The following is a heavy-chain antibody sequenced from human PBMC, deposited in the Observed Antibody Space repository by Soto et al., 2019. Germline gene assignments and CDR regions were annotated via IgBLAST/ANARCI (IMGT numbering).Heavy chain of an antibody. Sequence: ASVKVSCKASGYSFTRYGISWVRQAPGQGLEWLGWISVYNGNTNYAQKIQGRVTMTADTSTSTAYMELRSLRSDDTASYYCVRDRDRCDVNWFVPWGQGNPVTGSS. CDR1: GYSFTRYG. CDR3: VRDRDRCDVNWFVP. CDR2: ISVYNGNT. J-gene: IGHJ5*02. V-gene: IGHV1-18*01.